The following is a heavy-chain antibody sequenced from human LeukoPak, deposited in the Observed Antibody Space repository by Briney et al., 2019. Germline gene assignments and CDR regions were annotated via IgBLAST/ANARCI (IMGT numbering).Heavy chain of an antibody. CDR2: IYYSGST. CDR1: GGSISSSSYY. Sequence: PSETLSLTCTVSGGSISSSSYYWGWIRQPPGKGLEWIGSIYYSGSTYYNPSFKSRVAISVDTSKNQFSLKLSSVTAADTAVYYCARHIPNYDFWSGYPRWFDPWGQGTLVTVSS. D-gene: IGHD3-3*01. J-gene: IGHJ5*02. V-gene: IGHV4-39*01. CDR3: ARHIPNYDFWSGYPRWFDP.